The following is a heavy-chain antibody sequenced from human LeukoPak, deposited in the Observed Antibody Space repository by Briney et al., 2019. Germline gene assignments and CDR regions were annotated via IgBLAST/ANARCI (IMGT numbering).Heavy chain of an antibody. Sequence: PGVSLRLSCAASGFSFDDYAMHWVRQAPVKGLEWVSLINEDGGKTFYADSVRGRFTISRDNSKNSLYLQMNSLRTEDTALYYCAKEIDTLGTNAFDIWGQGTIVTVS. V-gene: IGHV3-43*02. CDR3: AKEIDTLGTNAFDI. CDR2: INEDGGKT. CDR1: GFSFDDYA. D-gene: IGHD2-15*01. J-gene: IGHJ3*02.